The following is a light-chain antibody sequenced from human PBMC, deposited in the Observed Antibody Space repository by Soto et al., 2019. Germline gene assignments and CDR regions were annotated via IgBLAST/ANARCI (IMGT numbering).Light chain of an antibody. V-gene: IGKV3-20*01. CDR2: GAS. J-gene: IGKJ1*01. Sequence: EIVLTQSPGTLSLSPGERATLSCRASQNVSSSYLTWYQQKPGQAPRLLIYGASSRATGIPDRFSGSGSGTDFTLTISRLEPEDFAVYYCQKYGSSPWTFGQGTKVEI. CDR1: QNVSSSY. CDR3: QKYGSSPWT.